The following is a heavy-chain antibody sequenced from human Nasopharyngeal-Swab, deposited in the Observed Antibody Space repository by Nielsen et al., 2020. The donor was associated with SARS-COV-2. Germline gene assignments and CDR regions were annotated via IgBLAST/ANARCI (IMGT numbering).Heavy chain of an antibody. CDR2: IYYSGST. V-gene: IGHV4-30-4*01. CDR1: GGSISSGDYY. CDR3: ARRRQQWLVENWFDP. J-gene: IGHJ5*02. Sequence: SETLSLTCTVSGGSISSGDYYWSWIRQPPGKGLEWIGYIYYSGSTYYNPSLKSRVTISVDTSKNQFSLKLSSVTAADTAVYYCARRRQQWLVENWFDPWGQGTLVTVSS. D-gene: IGHD6-19*01.